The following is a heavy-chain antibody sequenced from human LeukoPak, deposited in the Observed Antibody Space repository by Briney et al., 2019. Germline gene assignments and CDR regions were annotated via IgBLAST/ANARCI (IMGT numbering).Heavy chain of an antibody. CDR3: ARHSSGFDY. V-gene: IGHV4-39*01. D-gene: IGHD6-19*01. Sequence: ASETLSLTCTVSGGSISSSSYYWGWIRQPPGKGLEWIGSIYYSGSTYYNPSLKSRVTISVDTSKNQFSLKLSSVTAADTAVYYCARHSSGFDYWGQGTLVTVSS. CDR2: IYYSGST. J-gene: IGHJ4*02. CDR1: GGSISSSSYY.